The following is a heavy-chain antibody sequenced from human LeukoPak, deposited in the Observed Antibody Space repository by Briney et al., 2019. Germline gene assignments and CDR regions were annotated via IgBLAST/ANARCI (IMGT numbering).Heavy chain of an antibody. Sequence: PSETLSLTCTVSGGFTSSADYYWSWIRQPPGKGLEWIGYIYHSGSTYYNPSLKSRVTISIDTSKNQFSLKLSSVTAADTAVYYCARRAYSGYDLNYYYYYGMDVWGQGTTVTVSS. J-gene: IGHJ6*02. V-gene: IGHV4-30-4*01. CDR2: IYHSGST. CDR1: GGFTSSADYY. CDR3: ARRAYSGYDLNYYYYYGMDV. D-gene: IGHD5-12*01.